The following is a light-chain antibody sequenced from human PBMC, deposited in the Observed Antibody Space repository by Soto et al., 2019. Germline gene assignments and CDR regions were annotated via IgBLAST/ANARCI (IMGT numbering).Light chain of an antibody. J-gene: IGKJ1*01. V-gene: IGKV3-20*01. CDR3: QQYGSSPRT. Sequence: EIVLTQSPGTLSLSPGERATLSCRASQSVSSSHLAWYQQKPGQAPRLLIYGASSRAPGIPDRFSGSGSGTDFTLTISRLGPEDFAVYYCQQYGSSPRTFGQGTKVEI. CDR2: GAS. CDR1: QSVSSSH.